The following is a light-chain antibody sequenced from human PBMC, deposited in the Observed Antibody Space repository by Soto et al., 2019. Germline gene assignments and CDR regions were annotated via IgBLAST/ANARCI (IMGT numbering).Light chain of an antibody. Sequence: EIVLTQSPATLSLSPGERATLSCRASQSVTTYLAWYQKKPGQAPRLLIYDASNRATGIPARFSGSGSGTDFTLTISSLEPEDFAVYYCHQRTNWPLTFGGGTKVEIK. CDR1: QSVTTY. J-gene: IGKJ4*01. CDR2: DAS. V-gene: IGKV3-11*01. CDR3: HQRTNWPLT.